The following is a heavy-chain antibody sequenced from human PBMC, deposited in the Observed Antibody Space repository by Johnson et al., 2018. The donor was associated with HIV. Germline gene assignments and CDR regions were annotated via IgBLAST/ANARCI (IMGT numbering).Heavy chain of an antibody. V-gene: IGHV3-30-3*01. J-gene: IGHJ3*02. CDR2: ISYDGSNK. D-gene: IGHD5-24*01. Sequence: VQLVESGGGVVRPGGSLRLSCAASGFTFSSYAMHWVRQAPGKGLEWVAVISYDGSNKYYADSVKGRFTISRDNSKNTLYLQMNSLRAEDTAVYYCARGRNSALDIWGQGTMVTVSS. CDR1: GFTFSSYA. CDR3: ARGRNSALDI.